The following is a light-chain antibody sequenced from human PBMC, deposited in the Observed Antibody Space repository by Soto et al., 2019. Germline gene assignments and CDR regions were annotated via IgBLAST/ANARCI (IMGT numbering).Light chain of an antibody. CDR2: AAS. J-gene: IGKJ1*01. V-gene: IGKV1-39*01. CDR3: QQSYSTPRT. CDR1: QSIISY. Sequence: DIQMTQSPSSLSAFVGDRVTITCRASQSIISYLNWFQQKPGKAPKLLIYAASSLQSGVPSRFSGSGSGTDFTLTISSLQPEDFATYYCQQSYSTPRTFGQGTKVDIK.